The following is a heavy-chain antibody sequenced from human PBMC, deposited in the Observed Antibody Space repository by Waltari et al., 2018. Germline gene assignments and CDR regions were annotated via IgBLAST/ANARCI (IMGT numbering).Heavy chain of an antibody. CDR3: ARDSVPYSVGSYRFDY. J-gene: IGHJ4*02. CDR2: ISTSSTYI. Sequence: EVQLVESGGGLVQPGGSLRLSCAASGFAFSTYTMNWVRQALGKGLEWVSSISTSSTYIYYADSVKGRFTVYRDNAKNSLFLQIKSPRAEDTAVYYCARDSVPYSVGSYRFDYWGQGTLVTVSS. CDR1: GFAFSTYT. D-gene: IGHD3-16*02. V-gene: IGHV3-21*02.